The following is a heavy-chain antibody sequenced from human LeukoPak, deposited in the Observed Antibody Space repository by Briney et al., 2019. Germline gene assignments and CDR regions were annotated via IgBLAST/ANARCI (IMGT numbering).Heavy chain of an antibody. CDR2: ISAYNGNT. CDR1: GYTFTTYD. Sequence: ASVKVSCKASGYTFTTYDISWARQAPGQGLEWMGWISAYNGNTNYAQKLQGRVTMTTDTSTSTAYMELRSLRSDDTAVYYCARKRVGATPSDYWGQGTLVTVSS. CDR3: ARKRVGATPSDY. D-gene: IGHD1-26*01. V-gene: IGHV1-18*01. J-gene: IGHJ4*02.